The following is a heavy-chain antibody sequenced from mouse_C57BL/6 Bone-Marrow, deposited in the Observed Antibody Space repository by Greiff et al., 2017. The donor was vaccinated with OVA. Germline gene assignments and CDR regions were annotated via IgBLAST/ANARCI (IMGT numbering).Heavy chain of an antibody. CDR2: INPNNGGT. Sequence: VQLQQSGPELVKPGASVKIPCKASGYTFTDYNMDWVKQSHGKSLEWIGDINPNNGGTIYNQKFKGKATLTVDKSSSTAYMELRSLTSEDTAVYYCARVSHYYGSSYWYFDVWGTGTTVTVSS. CDR1: GYTFTDYN. J-gene: IGHJ1*03. CDR3: ARVSHYYGSSYWYFDV. D-gene: IGHD1-1*01. V-gene: IGHV1-18*01.